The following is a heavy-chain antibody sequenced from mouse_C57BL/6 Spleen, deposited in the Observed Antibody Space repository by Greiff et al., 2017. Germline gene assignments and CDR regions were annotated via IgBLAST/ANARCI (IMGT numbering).Heavy chain of an antibody. CDR2: INPSTGGT. CDR1: GYSFTGYY. J-gene: IGHJ3*01. V-gene: IGHV1-42*01. CDR3: AITTPAY. Sequence: EVKLQESGPELVKPGASVKISCKASGYSFTGYYMNWVKQSPEKSLEWIGEINPSTGGTTYNQKFKAKATLTVDKSSSTAYMQLKSLTSEDSAVYYCAITTPAYWGQGTLVTVSA. D-gene: IGHD1-1*01.